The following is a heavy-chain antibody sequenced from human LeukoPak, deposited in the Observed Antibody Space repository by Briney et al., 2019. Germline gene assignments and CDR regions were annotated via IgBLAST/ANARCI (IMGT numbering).Heavy chain of an antibody. J-gene: IGHJ4*02. D-gene: IGHD4-17*01. CDR2: MNPYSGDR. CDR1: GYTFTSYH. V-gene: IGHV1-8*03. CDR3: ARTTSLTASGYDY. Sequence: ASVKVSCKTSGYTFTSYHINWVRQATGQGLEWMGWMNPYSGDRGYAQKFQGRVSITSDASISTAYMELSSLRSDDTAVYFCARTTSLTASGYDYWGQGTLVTVSS.